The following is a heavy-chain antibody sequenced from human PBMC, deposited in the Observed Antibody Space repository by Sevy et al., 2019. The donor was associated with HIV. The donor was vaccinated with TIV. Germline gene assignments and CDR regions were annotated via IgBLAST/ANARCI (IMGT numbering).Heavy chain of an antibody. CDR2: INRDGSTK. CDR1: GFTFSSYW. D-gene: IGHD6-19*01. J-gene: IGHJ4*02. V-gene: IGHV3-7*01. CDR3: ARDDRPSGWLFDY. Sequence: GGSLRLSCAASGFTFSSYWMTWVRQAPGKGLEWVANINRDGSTKNYVDSVKGRSTISRDNAKNSLYLEMNSLRAEDTAVYYCARDDRPSGWLFDYWGQGTLVTVSS.